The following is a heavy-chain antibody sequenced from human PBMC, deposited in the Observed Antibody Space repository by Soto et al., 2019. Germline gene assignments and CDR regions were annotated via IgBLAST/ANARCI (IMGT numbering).Heavy chain of an antibody. Sequence: QPSETLSLTCFVSGYSITAGGYYWSWIRHHPGKGLEWVSAISGSADSSYYADSVKGRFTISRDNPKNTLYLQMDSLRAEDTGVYFCAKVGIGSFSHKHHFEHWGQGTQVTVSS. V-gene: IGHV3-23*01. CDR2: ISGSADSS. J-gene: IGHJ4*02. CDR3: AKVGIGSFSHKHHFEH. D-gene: IGHD2-2*03. CDR1: GYSITAGGYY.